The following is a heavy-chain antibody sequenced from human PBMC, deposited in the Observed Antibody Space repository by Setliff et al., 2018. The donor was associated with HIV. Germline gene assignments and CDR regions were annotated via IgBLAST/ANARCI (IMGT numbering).Heavy chain of an antibody. CDR1: GFTVSSNY. CDR2: IYSGTST. CDR3: ARGEPCDY. J-gene: IGHJ4*02. D-gene: IGHD1-26*01. V-gene: IGHV3-53*01. Sequence: GESLTISCAASGFTVSSNYMSWVRQAPGKGLEWVSVIYSGTSTYYADSVKGRFTISRDNSKNTLHLQMNSLRAEDTAVYYCARGEPCDYWGQGTLVTVSS.